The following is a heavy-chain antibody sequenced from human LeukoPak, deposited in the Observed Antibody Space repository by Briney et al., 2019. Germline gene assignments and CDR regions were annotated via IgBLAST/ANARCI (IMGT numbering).Heavy chain of an antibody. CDR2: IRYDGSNK. V-gene: IGHV3-30*02. J-gene: IGHJ6*03. CDR3: AKEGGSQNYYYYYMDV. D-gene: IGHD1-26*01. Sequence: QPGGSLRLSCAASGFTFSSYVMPWVSQAPGKGLEWVAFIRYDGSNKYYSDSVRGRFTISRDNSKTTLFLQMNSLRAEDTAVYYCAKEGGSQNYYYYYMDVWGKGTTVTVSS. CDR1: GFTFSSYV.